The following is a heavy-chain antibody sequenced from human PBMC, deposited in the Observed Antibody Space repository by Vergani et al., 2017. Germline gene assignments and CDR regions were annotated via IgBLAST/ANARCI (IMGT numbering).Heavy chain of an antibody. D-gene: IGHD2-2*01. CDR3: ARGPQQLLYYYYYYGMDV. J-gene: IGHJ6*02. CDR1: GFTFSSYS. Sequence: EVQLVESGGGLVQPGGSLRLSCAASGFTFSSYSMNWVRQAQGKGLEWVSYISSSSSTIYYADSVKGRFTISRDNAKNSLYLQMNSLRAEDTAVYYCARGPQQLLYYYYYYGMDVWGQGTTVTVSS. V-gene: IGHV3-48*01. CDR2: ISSSSSTI.